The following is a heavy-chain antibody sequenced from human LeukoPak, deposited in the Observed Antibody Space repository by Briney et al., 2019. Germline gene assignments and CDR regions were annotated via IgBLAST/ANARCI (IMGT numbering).Heavy chain of an antibody. J-gene: IGHJ4*02. CDR1: GGSISSYY. CDR2: IYYSGST. CDR3: ARWNPVTTSIGY. Sequence: SETLSLTCTVSGGSISSYYWSWIRQPPGKGLEWIGYIYYSGSTNYNPSLKSRVTLRADTSKNQFSLKLTSVTAADTAVYYCARWNPVTTSIGYWGQGILVAVSS. V-gene: IGHV4-59*08. D-gene: IGHD4-17*01.